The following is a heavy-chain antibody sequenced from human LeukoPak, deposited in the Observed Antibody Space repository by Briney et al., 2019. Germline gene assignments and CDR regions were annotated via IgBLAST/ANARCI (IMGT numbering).Heavy chain of an antibody. CDR1: GFTFSSHA. V-gene: IGHV3-74*01. D-gene: IGHD2-2*02. CDR3: AREPERYPDAFDL. CDR2: ISTDGSRT. J-gene: IGHJ3*01. Sequence: GGSLRLSCAASGFTFSSHAVSWVRQASGKGLVWVSRISTDGSRTNYADSVKGRFTVSRDNARNTLYLQMRRLRAEDAGVYYCAREPERYPDAFDLWGQGAMVTVSS.